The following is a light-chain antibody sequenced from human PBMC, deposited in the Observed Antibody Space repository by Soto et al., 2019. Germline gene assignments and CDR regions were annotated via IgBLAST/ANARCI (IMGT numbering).Light chain of an antibody. V-gene: IGLV2-14*01. J-gene: IGLJ1*01. CDR3: SSYTSASTLLYL. Sequence: QSALTQPASVSGSPGQSITISCTGTSSDVGVYNYVSWYQQHPGIAPKLLIYGVTNRPSGVSTRFSGSKSGNTASLTISGLQAEDEAEYHCSSYTSASTLLYLFGTGTKLTVL. CDR1: SSDVGVYNY. CDR2: GVT.